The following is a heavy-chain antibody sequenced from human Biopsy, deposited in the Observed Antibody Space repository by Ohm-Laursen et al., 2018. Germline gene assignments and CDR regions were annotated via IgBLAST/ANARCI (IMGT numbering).Heavy chain of an antibody. CDR2: ISPSDATT. Sequence: GASVKVSCKASGNTFATYHIHWVRQAPGQGLEWMGVISPSDATTSFSQKFQGRITMTRDTSTGTVYMDLNSLGSEDTAVYYCARAGVGSDGTDSYYYGMDVWGPGTTVTVSS. V-gene: IGHV1-46*01. J-gene: IGHJ6*02. D-gene: IGHD5-24*01. CDR1: GNTFATYH. CDR3: ARAGVGSDGTDSYYYGMDV.